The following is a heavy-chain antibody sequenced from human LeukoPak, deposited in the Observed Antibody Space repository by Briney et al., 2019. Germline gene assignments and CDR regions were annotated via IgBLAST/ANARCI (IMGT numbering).Heavy chain of an antibody. CDR3: ARESNSPNWFDP. J-gene: IGHJ5*02. D-gene: IGHD4-23*01. V-gene: IGHV4-39*07. Sequence: SETLSLTCTVSGDSITSSSYYWGWIRQPPGKGLEWIGSIYYSGSTYYNPSLKSRVTISVDTSKNQFSLKLSSVTAADTAVYYCARESNSPNWFDPWGQGTLVTVSS. CDR2: IYYSGST. CDR1: GDSITSSSYY.